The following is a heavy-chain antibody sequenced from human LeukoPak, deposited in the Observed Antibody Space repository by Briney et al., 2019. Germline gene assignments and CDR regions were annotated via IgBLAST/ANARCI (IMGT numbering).Heavy chain of an antibody. Sequence: ASVKVSCKASGYTFTSYYMHWVRQAPGQGLEWMGIINPSGGSTSYAQKFQGRVTMTTDTSTSTAYMELRSLRSDDTAVYYCARGVAAAGKKRYYYYYYMDVWGKGTTVTVSS. V-gene: IGHV1-46*01. J-gene: IGHJ6*03. D-gene: IGHD6-13*01. CDR2: INPSGGST. CDR1: GYTFTSYY. CDR3: ARGVAAAGKKRYYYYYYMDV.